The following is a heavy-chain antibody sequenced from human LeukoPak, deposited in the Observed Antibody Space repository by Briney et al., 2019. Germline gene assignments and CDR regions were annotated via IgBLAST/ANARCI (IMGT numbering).Heavy chain of an antibody. CDR3: ARAVRGYSYAYLPY. CDR1: GYTFSSYG. J-gene: IGHJ4*02. CDR2: ISAYDGNT. Sequence: ASVKVSCKASGYTFSSYGISWVRQAPGQGLEWMGWISAYDGNTDYAQNLQGRVTMTTDTSTSSAYMELRSLRSDDTAVYYCARAVRGYSYAYLPYWGQGTLVTVSS. V-gene: IGHV1-18*01. D-gene: IGHD5-18*01.